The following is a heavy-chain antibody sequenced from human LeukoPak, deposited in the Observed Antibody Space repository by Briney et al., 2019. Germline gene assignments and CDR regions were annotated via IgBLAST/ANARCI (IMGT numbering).Heavy chain of an antibody. CDR3: GREETFGAVYD. V-gene: IGHV4-34*09. Sequence: SETLSLTCAVYGGSFSGYYWSWIRQPPGKGLEWIGEINHSGSTNYNPSLKSRATISMDTSKNHFSLKLSSVTAADTAVYYCGREETFGAVYDWGQGTLVTVSS. D-gene: IGHD3-16*01. J-gene: IGHJ1*01. CDR1: GGSFSGYY. CDR2: INHSGST.